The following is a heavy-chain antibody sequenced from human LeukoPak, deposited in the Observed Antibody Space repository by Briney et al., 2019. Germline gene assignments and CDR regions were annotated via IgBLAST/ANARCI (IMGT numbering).Heavy chain of an antibody. D-gene: IGHD3-10*01. CDR1: GGSISSSDYY. Sequence: SQTLSLTCTVSGGSISSSDYYWSWTRQPPGKGLEWIGYIYYSGSTYYNPSLKSRVTISIDSSKKQFSLKLTSVTAADTAVYYCARAGFGIDFWGQGTLVTVSS. J-gene: IGHJ4*02. CDR3: ARAGFGIDF. CDR2: IYYSGST. V-gene: IGHV4-30-4*08.